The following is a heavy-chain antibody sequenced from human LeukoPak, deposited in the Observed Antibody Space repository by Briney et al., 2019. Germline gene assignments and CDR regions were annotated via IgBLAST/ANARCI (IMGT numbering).Heavy chain of an antibody. CDR1: GFTFSTYA. CDR2: ISYDGSNK. D-gene: IGHD2-21*02. J-gene: IGHJ4*02. CDR3: ARDLLDGRGGDAGVY. Sequence: GGSLRLSCAASGFTFSTYAVHWVRQAPGKGLEWVAVISYDGSNKYYADSVKGRFTISRDNSKNTLYLQMNSLRAEDTAVYYCARDLLDGRGGDAGVYWGQGTLVTVSS. V-gene: IGHV3-30-3*01.